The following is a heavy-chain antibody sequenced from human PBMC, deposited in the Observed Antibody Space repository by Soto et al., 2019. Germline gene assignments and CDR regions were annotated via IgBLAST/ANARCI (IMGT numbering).Heavy chain of an antibody. D-gene: IGHD2-15*01. J-gene: IGHJ3*02. V-gene: IGHV4-31*03. CDR2: IYYSGST. CDR1: GGSISSGGYY. Sequence: QVQLQESGPGLVKPSQTLSLTCTVSGGSISSGGYYWSWIRQHPGKGLEWIGYIYYSGSTYYNPSLKSRVTISVATSKNQFSLKLSSVTAADTAVYYCALGYCSGGSCYPDAFDIWGQGTMVTVSS. CDR3: ALGYCSGGSCYPDAFDI.